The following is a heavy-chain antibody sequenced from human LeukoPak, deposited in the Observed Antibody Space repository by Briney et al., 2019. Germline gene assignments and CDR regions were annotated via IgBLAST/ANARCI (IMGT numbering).Heavy chain of an antibody. D-gene: IGHD6-19*01. J-gene: IGHJ6*02. V-gene: IGHV3-74*01. CDR3: ARVRRPYSGNAGLHV. Sequence: AGGSLRLSCAASGFTFSSYWMHWVRHPPGKGLVWVSRINTDGSATSYADSVKGRFTISRNNAKTTLYLEMTSLSAEDTAVYSCARVRRPYSGNAGLHVWGQGPRPPSP. CDR2: INTDGSAT. CDR1: GFTFSSYW.